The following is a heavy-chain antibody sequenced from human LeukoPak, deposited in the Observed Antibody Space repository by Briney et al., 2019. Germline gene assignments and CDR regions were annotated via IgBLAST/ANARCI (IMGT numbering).Heavy chain of an antibody. CDR3: ARRPAMAHFDY. CDR2: INHSGST. D-gene: IGHD5-18*01. J-gene: IGHJ4*02. Sequence: SETLSLTGAGYGGSFSGYYWSWIRQPPGKGLEWIGEINHSGSTNYNPSLKSRVTISVDTSKNQFSLKLSSVTAADTAVYYCARRPAMAHFDYWGQGTLVTVSS. V-gene: IGHV4-34*01. CDR1: GGSFSGYY.